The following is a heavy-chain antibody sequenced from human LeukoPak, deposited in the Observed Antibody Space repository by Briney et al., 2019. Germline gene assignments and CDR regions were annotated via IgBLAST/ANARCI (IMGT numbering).Heavy chain of an antibody. CDR1: GGSISSSSYY. CDR3: ARHYHYGGPHYFDY. Sequence: PSETLSLTCTVSGGSISSSSYYWGWIRQPPGKGLEWIGCIYYSGSTYYNPSLKSRVTISVDTSKNQFSLKLSSVTAADTAVYYCARHYHYGGPHYFDYWGQGTLVTVSS. CDR2: IYYSGST. V-gene: IGHV4-39*01. D-gene: IGHD4-23*01. J-gene: IGHJ4*02.